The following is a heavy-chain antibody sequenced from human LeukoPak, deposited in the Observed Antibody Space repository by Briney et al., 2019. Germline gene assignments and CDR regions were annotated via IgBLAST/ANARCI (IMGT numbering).Heavy chain of an antibody. V-gene: IGHV3-23*01. CDR1: GFTFTDYA. D-gene: IGHD2-2*02. CDR2: ISGSGGGT. Sequence: GGSLRLSCAASGFTFTDYAMTWVRQAPGKGLEWVSTISGSGGGTYYADSVKGRFTISRDNSKNTLYLQMNSLRAEDTALYFCARAPYTTGRSFYFDSWGQGTLVTVSS. J-gene: IGHJ4*02. CDR3: ARAPYTTGRSFYFDS.